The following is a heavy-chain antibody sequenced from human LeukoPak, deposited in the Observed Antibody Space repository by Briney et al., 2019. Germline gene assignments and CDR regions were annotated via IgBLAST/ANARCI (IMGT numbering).Heavy chain of an antibody. V-gene: IGHV3-74*01. Sequence: GRSLKLSCAASGFTFNNYAMSWVRQAPGKGLVWVSRINNNGLTTTYADSVKGRFTISRDNAKNMLYLQMNSLTAEDTAVYFCARGPNSSSWYGLDYLGQGTLVSVSS. CDR2: INNNGLTT. J-gene: IGHJ4*02. D-gene: IGHD6-13*01. CDR3: ARGPNSSSWYGLDY. CDR1: GFTFNNYA.